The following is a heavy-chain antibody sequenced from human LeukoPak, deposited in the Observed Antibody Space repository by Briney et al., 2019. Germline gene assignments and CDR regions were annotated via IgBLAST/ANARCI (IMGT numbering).Heavy chain of an antibody. J-gene: IGHJ4*02. CDR1: GGSFNDYS. CDR3: ARLGLYTSSWYRYYYFDY. Sequence: SETLSLTCGVHGGSFNDYSWTWIRQSPGKGLEWIGEINHSGSTTYNPSLRSRFTMSVDASKNQFSLRLNSVTAADTAVYYCARLGLYTSSWYRYYYFDYWGQGTLVTVSS. CDR2: INHSGST. V-gene: IGHV4-34*01. D-gene: IGHD6-13*01.